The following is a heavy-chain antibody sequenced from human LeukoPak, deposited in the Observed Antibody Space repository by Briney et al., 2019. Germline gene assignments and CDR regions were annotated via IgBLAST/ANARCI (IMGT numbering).Heavy chain of an antibody. CDR3: ARARGYDSSGYHPYYFDY. D-gene: IGHD3-22*01. CDR2: IYHSEST. J-gene: IGHJ4*02. V-gene: IGHV4-30-2*01. Sequence: SETLSLTCAVSGGSISSGGYSWSWIRQPPGKGLEWIGYIYHSESTYYNPSLKSRVTISVDRSKNQFSLKLSSVTAADTAVYYCARARGYDSSGYHPYYFDYWGQGTLVTVSS. CDR1: GGSISSGGYS.